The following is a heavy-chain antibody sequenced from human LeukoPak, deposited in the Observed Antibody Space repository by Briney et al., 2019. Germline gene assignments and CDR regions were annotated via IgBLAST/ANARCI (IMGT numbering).Heavy chain of an antibody. Sequence: GGSLRLSCAASGFTFSLYAMHWVRQAPGKGLEWVAVISYDGTKKYYADSVKGRFTISRDNSKYTLYLQMNSLRAEDTAVYYCASRKDTPHLPDFWGQGTLVTVSS. D-gene: IGHD5-18*01. CDR2: ISYDGTKK. J-gene: IGHJ4*02. CDR3: ASRKDTPHLPDF. CDR1: GFTFSLYA. V-gene: IGHV3-30-3*01.